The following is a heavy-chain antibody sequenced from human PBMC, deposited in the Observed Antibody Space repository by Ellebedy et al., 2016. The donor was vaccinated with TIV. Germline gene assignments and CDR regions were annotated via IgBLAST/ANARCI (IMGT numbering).Heavy chain of an antibody. CDR3: TSITMVRGQVQ. D-gene: IGHD3-10*01. CDR1: GGTFSSYA. Sequence: ASVKVSCKASGGTFSSYAISWVRQAPGQGLEWMGGIIPIFGTANYAQKFQGRVTITADESTSTAYMELSSLRSEDTAVYYCTSITMVRGQVQWGQGTLVTVSS. CDR2: IIPIFGTA. V-gene: IGHV1-69*13. J-gene: IGHJ4*02.